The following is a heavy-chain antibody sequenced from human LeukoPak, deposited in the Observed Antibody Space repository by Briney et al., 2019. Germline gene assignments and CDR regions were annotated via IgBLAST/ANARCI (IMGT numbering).Heavy chain of an antibody. V-gene: IGHV4-34*01. CDR2: INHSGST. CDR1: GGSFSGYY. J-gene: IGHJ4*02. D-gene: IGHD3-9*01. CDR3: ARALEDILTGSYYFDY. Sequence: SETLSLTCAAYGGSFSGYYWSWIRQPPGKGLEWIGEINHSGSTNYNPSLKSRVTISVDTSKNQFSLKLSSVTAADTAVYYCARALEDILTGSYYFDYWGQGTLVTVSS.